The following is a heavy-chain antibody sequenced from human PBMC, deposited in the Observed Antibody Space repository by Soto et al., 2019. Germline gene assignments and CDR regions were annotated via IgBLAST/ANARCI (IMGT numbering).Heavy chain of an antibody. D-gene: IGHD3-22*01. J-gene: IGHJ4*02. V-gene: IGHV3-23*01. CDR3: AKDEYYYSRSGYYIFDS. CDR2: ISGSGGST. Sequence: GGSLRLSCAASGFTFSNYAVTWVRQAPGKGLEWVSTISGSGGSTYYADSVKGRFTISRDNSKNTLYLQMNSLRPEDTALYYCAKDEYYYSRSGYYIFDSWGQGTLVTVSS. CDR1: GFTFSNYA.